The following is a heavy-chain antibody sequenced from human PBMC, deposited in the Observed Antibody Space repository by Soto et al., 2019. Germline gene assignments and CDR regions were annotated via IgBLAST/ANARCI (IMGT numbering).Heavy chain of an antibody. Sequence: EGQLVESGGRLVEPGGSLRLSCAASGFNFNVAWMNWVRQAPGKGLEWLGSIKSKGGGETTEYVAFVKGRFTISRDDSKNTLYLQMNSLKSEDTAVYYCTKVLALPPNDAFDIWGQGTMVTVSS. CDR1: GFNFNVAW. CDR2: IKSKGGGETT. D-gene: IGHD3-3*02. J-gene: IGHJ3*02. V-gene: IGHV3-15*01. CDR3: TKVLALPPNDAFDI.